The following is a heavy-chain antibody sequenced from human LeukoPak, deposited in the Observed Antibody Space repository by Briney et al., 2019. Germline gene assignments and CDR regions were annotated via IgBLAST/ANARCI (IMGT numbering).Heavy chain of an antibody. CDR2: VYYSGTT. D-gene: IGHD1-1*01. CDR3: ARGPQGGTISDAFDI. J-gene: IGHJ3*02. CDR1: GGSISSYY. V-gene: IGHV4-59*01. Sequence: SETLSLTCTVSGGSISSYYWSWIRQPPGKGLEWIGYVYYSGTTNYNPSLKSRVTISVDTSKNQFSLKLSSVTAADTAVYFCARGPQGGTISDAFDIWGQGTMVTVSS.